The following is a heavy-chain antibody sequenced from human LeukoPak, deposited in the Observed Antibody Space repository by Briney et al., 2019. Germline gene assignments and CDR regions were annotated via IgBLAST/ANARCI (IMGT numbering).Heavy chain of an antibody. CDR2: ISGSGGST. D-gene: IGHD1-26*01. V-gene: IGHV3-23*01. J-gene: IGHJ4*02. CDR1: GFTFTSYA. Sequence: GGPLRLSCAASGFTFTSYAMNWVRQAPGKGLEWVSGISGSGGSTYYADSVKGRFSISRDNSKNTLYLQLNSLRVEDTAEYYCAKAHGGSYHSGIDWGQGTLVIVSS. CDR3: AKAHGGSYHSGID.